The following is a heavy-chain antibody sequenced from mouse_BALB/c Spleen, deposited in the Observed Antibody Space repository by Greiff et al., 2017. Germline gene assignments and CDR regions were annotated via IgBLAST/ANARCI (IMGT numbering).Heavy chain of an antibody. CDR3: ARWWLLRYYAMDY. CDR1: GYNFTSYW. J-gene: IGHJ4*01. CDR2: IYPGSGST. V-gene: IGHV1-55*01. Sequence: VQRVESGPELVKPGASMKISCKASGYNFTSYWINWVKLRPGQGLEWIGDIYPGSGSTNYNEKFKSKATLTVDTSSSTAYMQLSSLASEDSALYYCARWWLLRYYAMDYWGQGTSVTVSS. D-gene: IGHD2-3*01.